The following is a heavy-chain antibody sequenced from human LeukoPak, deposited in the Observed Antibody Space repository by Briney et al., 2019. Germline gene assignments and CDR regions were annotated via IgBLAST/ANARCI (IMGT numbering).Heavy chain of an antibody. D-gene: IGHD3-10*01. V-gene: IGHV1-3*01. CDR3: ARESESLLWFGELSFNYYGMDV. CDR2: INAGNGNT. CDR1: GYTFTSYA. J-gene: IGHJ6*02. Sequence: GASVKVSCKASGYTFTSYAMHWVRQAPGQRLEWMGWINAGNGNTKYSQKFQGRVTITRDTSASTAYMELSSLRSEDTAVYYGARESESLLWFGELSFNYYGMDVWGQGTTVTVSS.